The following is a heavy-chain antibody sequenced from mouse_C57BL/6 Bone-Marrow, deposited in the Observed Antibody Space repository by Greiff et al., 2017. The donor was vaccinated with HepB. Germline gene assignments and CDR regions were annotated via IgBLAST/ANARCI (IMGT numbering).Heavy chain of an antibody. CDR1: GISITTGNYR. J-gene: IGHJ4*01. CDR3: ARDGTTAYYAMDY. Sequence: EVQLQQSGPGLVKPSQTVFLTCTVTGISITTGNYRWSWIRQFPGNKLEWIGYIYYSGTITYNPSLTSRTTITRDTPKNQFFLEMNSLTAEDTATYYCARDGTTAYYAMDYWGQGTSVTVSS. D-gene: IGHD1-2*01. V-gene: IGHV3-5*01. CDR2: IYYSGTI.